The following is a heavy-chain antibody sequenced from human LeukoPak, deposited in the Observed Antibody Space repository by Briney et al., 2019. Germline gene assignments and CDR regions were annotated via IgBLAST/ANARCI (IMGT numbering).Heavy chain of an antibody. J-gene: IGHJ3*02. CDR3: ARGTYYYGSGSYRAFDI. CDR1: GGSVSSGRYY. CDR2: IDYSGST. V-gene: IGHV4-39*01. Sequence: SETLSLTCTVSGGSVSSGRYYWVWIRQPPGKGLEWIGSIDYSGSTYYNPSLKSRVTKSVDTSKNQFSLKLTSVTAADTAVYYCARGTYYYGSGSYRAFDIWGQGTMVTVSS. D-gene: IGHD3-10*01.